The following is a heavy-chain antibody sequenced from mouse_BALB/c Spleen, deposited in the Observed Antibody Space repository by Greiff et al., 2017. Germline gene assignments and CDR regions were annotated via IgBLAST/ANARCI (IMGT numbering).Heavy chain of an antibody. J-gene: IGHJ3*01. CDR2: INPSNGRT. CDR1: GYTFTSYW. Sequence: VQLQQPGAELVKPGASVKLSCKASGYTFTSYWMHWVKQRPGQGLEWIGEINPSNGRTNYNEKFKSKATLTVDKSSSTAYMQLSSLTSEDSAVYYCARGEAMITPFAYWGQGTLVTVSA. CDR3: ARGEAMITPFAY. D-gene: IGHD2-4*01. V-gene: IGHV1S81*02.